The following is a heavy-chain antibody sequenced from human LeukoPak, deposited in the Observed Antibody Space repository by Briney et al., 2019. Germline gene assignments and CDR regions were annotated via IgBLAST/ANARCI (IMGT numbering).Heavy chain of an antibody. CDR3: ARGVRFPDYYYYYMEV. J-gene: IGHJ6*03. Sequence: SVKVSFKASVGTFSSYAISGVRQAPGQGREWMGGIIPIFGTANYAQKFQGRVTITTDESTSTAYMELSRLRPEDTAVYYCARGVRFPDYYYYYMEVWGKGTTV. CDR2: IIPIFGTA. D-gene: IGHD3-3*01. CDR1: VGTFSSYA. V-gene: IGHV1-69*05.